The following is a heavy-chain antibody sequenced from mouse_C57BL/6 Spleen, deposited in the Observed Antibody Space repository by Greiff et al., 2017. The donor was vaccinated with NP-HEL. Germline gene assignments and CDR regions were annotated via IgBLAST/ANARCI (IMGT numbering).Heavy chain of an antibody. CDR1: GFTFSSYA. CDR3: ARLAGSDY. Sequence: DVQLVESGGGLVKPGGSLKLSCAASGFTFSSYAMSWVRQTPEKRLEWVATISDGGSYTYYPDNVKGRFTISRDNAKNNLYLQMSHLKSEDTAMYYCARLAGSDYWGQGTTLTVSS. V-gene: IGHV5-4*01. D-gene: IGHD2-2*01. CDR2: ISDGGSYT. J-gene: IGHJ2*01.